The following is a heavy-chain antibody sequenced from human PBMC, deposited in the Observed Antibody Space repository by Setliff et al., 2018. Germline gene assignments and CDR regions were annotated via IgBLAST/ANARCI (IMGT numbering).Heavy chain of an antibody. Sequence: GGSLRLSCAASGFFFRSYEMNWVRQTPGKGLEWVSYINSGGTKIYYADSVEGRFTISRDNGKNSLYLQMNSLRAEDTAVYYCARVGRVGYYESFQYWGQGTLVTVS. CDR2: INSGGTKI. D-gene: IGHD3-22*01. V-gene: IGHV3-48*03. J-gene: IGHJ1*01. CDR1: GFFFRSYE. CDR3: ARVGRVGYYESFQY.